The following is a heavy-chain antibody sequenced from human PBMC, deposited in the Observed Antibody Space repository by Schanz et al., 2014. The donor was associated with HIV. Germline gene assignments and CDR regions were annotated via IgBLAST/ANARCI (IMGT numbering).Heavy chain of an antibody. CDR1: GYIFTSNG. J-gene: IGHJ4*02. CDR2: ISAYNGKT. D-gene: IGHD2-15*01. Sequence: QVQLVQSGAEVKKPGASVKVSCKASGYIFTSNGISWVRQAPGQGLEWMGWISAYNGKTNYARKVQGRVTMTTDTSTTTAYMELRSLRSDDTAVYYCARSASVISSGWCSGNACYSGAFHSWGQGSLVIVSS. V-gene: IGHV1-18*01. CDR3: ARSASVISSGWCSGNACYSGAFHS.